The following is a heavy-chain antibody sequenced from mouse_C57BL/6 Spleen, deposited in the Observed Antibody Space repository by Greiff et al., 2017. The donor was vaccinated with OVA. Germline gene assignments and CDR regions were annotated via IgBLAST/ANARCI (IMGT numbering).Heavy chain of an antibody. D-gene: IGHD1-1*01. V-gene: IGHV1-26*01. J-gene: IGHJ2*01. CDR3: ARVYYYGSSVPYFDY. CDR2: INPNNGGT. Sequence: EVQLQQSGPELVKPGASVKISCKASGYTFTDYYMNWVKQSHGKSLEWIGDINPNNGGTSYNQKFKGKATLTVDKSSSTAYMELRSLTSEDSAVYYCARVYYYGSSVPYFDYWGQGTTLTVSS. CDR1: GYTFTDYY.